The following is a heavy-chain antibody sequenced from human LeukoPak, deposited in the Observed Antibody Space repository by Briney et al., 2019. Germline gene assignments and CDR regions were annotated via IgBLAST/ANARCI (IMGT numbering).Heavy chain of an antibody. CDR3: ARQGRDGYIVDY. V-gene: IGHV4-59*08. Sequence: SETLSLTCTISGGSISSYYWSWIRQPPGKGLEWIGYIYYSGSTNYNPSLKSRVTISVDTSKNQFSLKLSSVTAADTAVYYRARQGRDGYIVDYWGQGTLVTVSS. J-gene: IGHJ4*02. CDR2: IYYSGST. CDR1: GGSISSYY. D-gene: IGHD2-21*02.